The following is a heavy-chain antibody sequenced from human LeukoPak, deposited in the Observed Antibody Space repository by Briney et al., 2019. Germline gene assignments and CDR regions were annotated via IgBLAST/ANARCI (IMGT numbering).Heavy chain of an antibody. Sequence: GGSLRLSCAASGLTFSSYAINWVRQAPGNGLEWVSAISGSGGSTYYADSVKGRFTFSRDNSKNTLYLQMNSLRAEDTAVYYCAQNYYGDPNYYYGMDVWGQGTTVTVSS. V-gene: IGHV3-23*01. D-gene: IGHD4-17*01. J-gene: IGHJ6*02. CDR1: GLTFSSYA. CDR2: ISGSGGST. CDR3: AQNYYGDPNYYYGMDV.